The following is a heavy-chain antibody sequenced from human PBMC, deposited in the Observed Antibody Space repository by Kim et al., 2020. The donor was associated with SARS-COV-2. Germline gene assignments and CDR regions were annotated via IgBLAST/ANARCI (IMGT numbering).Heavy chain of an antibody. V-gene: IGHV3-74*01. CDR2: INSDGSST. J-gene: IGHJ4*02. D-gene: IGHD3-10*01. Sequence: GGSLRLSCAASGFTFSSYWMHWVRQAPGKGLVWVSRINSDGSSTSYADSVKGRFTISRDNAKNTLYLQMNSLRAEDTAVYYCAREGRDGDYFDYWGQGTLVTVSS. CDR3: AREGRDGDYFDY. CDR1: GFTFSSYW.